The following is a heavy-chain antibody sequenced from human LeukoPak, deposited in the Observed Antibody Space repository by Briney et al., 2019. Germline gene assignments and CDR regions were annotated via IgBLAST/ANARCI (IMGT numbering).Heavy chain of an antibody. CDR2: IYSSGST. V-gene: IGHV4-4*07. J-gene: IGHJ5*01. Sequence: SETLSLTCTVSGGSISSDSWSWIRQPAGKGLEWIGRIYSSGSTNYSPFLKTRVTMSVDMSTSQFSLNLTSVTAADTAVYYCARGRNEFWSGDWFDSWGQGTLVTVSS. CDR1: GGSISSDS. D-gene: IGHD3-3*01. CDR3: ARGRNEFWSGDWFDS.